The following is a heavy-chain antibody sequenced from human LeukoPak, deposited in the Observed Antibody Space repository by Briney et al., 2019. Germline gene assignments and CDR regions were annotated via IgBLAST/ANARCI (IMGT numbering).Heavy chain of an antibody. D-gene: IGHD1-26*01. CDR3: ATTSGSSPSGAFDI. CDR1: GDTLTELS. V-gene: IGHV1-24*01. J-gene: IGHJ3*02. CDR2: FDPEDGET. Sequence: ASVKVSRKVSGDTLTELSMHWVRQAPGKGLEWMGGFDPEDGETIYAQKFQGRVTMTEDTSTDTAYMELSSLRPEDTAVYYCATTSGSSPSGAFDIWGQGTMVTVSS.